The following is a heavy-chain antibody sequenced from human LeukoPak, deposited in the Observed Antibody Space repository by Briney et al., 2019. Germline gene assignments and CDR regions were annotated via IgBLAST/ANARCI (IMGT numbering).Heavy chain of an antibody. V-gene: IGHV1-2*02. CDR2: INPNSGGT. J-gene: IGHJ6*02. Sequence: ASVKVSCKASGYIFTGYYMHWVRQAPGQGVEWMGWINPNSGGTNYAQKFQGRVTMTRDTSISTAYMELSRLRSDDTAVYYCARVPDYGGNSNDYYGMDVWGQGTTVTVSS. D-gene: IGHD4-23*01. CDR1: GYIFTGYY. CDR3: ARVPDYGGNSNDYYGMDV.